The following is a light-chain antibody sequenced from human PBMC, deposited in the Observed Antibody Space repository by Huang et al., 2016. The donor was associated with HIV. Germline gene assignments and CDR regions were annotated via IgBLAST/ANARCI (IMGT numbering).Light chain of an antibody. CDR3: QQYDNWPPFT. J-gene: IGKJ3*01. CDR2: DAS. Sequence: EIVMTQSPGTLSVSPGERATLSCRASQSVRSNLAWDPQQPGQAPRLLIYDASTRATGVPSRVSGSGSGTQFTLSISSLQSEDFAVYYCQQYDNWPPFTFGPGTKVDIK. V-gene: IGKV3-15*01. CDR1: QSVRSN.